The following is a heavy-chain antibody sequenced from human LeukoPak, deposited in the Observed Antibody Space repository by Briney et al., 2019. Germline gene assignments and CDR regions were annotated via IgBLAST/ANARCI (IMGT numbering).Heavy chain of an antibody. D-gene: IGHD6-13*01. CDR3: ARDLYSIPPYNWVDP. CDR1: GYTFTGYY. V-gene: IGHV1-2*02. J-gene: IGHJ5*02. Sequence: ASVKVSCKASGYTFTGYYMHWVRQAPGQGLEWMGWINPNSGGTNYAQKFQGRVTMTRDTSISTAYMELSRLRSDDTAVYYCARDLYSIPPYNWVDPWGQGTLVTVSS. CDR2: INPNSGGT.